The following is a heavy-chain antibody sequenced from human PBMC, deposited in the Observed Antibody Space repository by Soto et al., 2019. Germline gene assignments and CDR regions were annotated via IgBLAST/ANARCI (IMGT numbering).Heavy chain of an antibody. CDR1: GFTFSDYA. D-gene: IGHD2-2*01. Sequence: PXESLSLSCAASGFTFSDYAMDWVGQAPGKGLEWVSVISGSGYSTYYADSVKGRFTISRDNSKNTLFLQMNSLRAEDTAVYYCAKGAPRSSPDSSTNYQYNWFDPWGQGTLVTVSS. J-gene: IGHJ5*02. V-gene: IGHV3-23*01. CDR3: AKGAPRSSPDSSTNYQYNWFDP. CDR2: ISGSGYST.